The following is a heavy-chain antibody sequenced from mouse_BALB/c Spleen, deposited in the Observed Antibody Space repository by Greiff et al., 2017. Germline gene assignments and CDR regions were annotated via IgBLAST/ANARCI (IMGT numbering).Heavy chain of an antibody. V-gene: IGHV1-63*02. Sequence: VKLMESGAELVRPGTSVKISCKASGYTFTNYWLGWVKQRPGHGLEWIGDIYPGGGYTNYNEKFKGKATLTADTSSSTAYMQLSSLTSEDSAVYFCARKITTVPPYAMDYWGQGTSVTVSS. D-gene: IGHD1-1*01. J-gene: IGHJ4*01. CDR2: IYPGGGYT. CDR3: ARKITTVPPYAMDY. CDR1: GYTFTNYW.